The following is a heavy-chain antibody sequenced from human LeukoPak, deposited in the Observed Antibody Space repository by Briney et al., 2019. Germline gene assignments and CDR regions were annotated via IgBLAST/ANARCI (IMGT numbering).Heavy chain of an antibody. CDR2: IYSGDSDS. Sequence: GESLKISCKSSGYNFTNYWIGWVRQLPGKGLEWMGIIYSGDSDSRYSPSFQGQVTFSADKSISTAYLQWSSLKASDTAMYFCARGEGYVSSKFDYWGQGTLVTVSS. D-gene: IGHD2-15*01. CDR3: ARGEGYVSSKFDY. J-gene: IGHJ4*02. V-gene: IGHV5-51*01. CDR1: GYNFTNYW.